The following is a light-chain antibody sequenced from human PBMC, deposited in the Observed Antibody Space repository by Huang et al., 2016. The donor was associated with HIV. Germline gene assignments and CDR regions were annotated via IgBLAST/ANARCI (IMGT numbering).Light chain of an antibody. CDR1: QGIGND. CDR3: LQDYNYPRT. Sequence: AIQMTQSPSSLSASVGDRVTVPCRASQGIGNDLGWYQQKPGKAPKLLIYAASSLQSGVPSRFSGSGSGTDFTLTISSLQPEDFATYYCLQDYNYPRTFGQGTKVEIK. V-gene: IGKV1-6*01. J-gene: IGKJ1*01. CDR2: AAS.